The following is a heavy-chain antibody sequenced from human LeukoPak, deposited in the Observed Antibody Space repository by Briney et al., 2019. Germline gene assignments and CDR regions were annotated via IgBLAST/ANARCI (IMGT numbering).Heavy chain of an antibody. CDR2: IYTSGST. CDR1: GGSISSYY. Sequence: SETLSLTCTVSGGSISSYYWSWIRQPAGKGLEWIGRIYTSGSTNYNPSLKSRVTMSVDTSKNQFSLKLSSVTAADTAVYYCAREKKPSKNDAFDIWGQGTMVTVSS. CDR3: AREKKPSKNDAFDI. V-gene: IGHV4-4*07. J-gene: IGHJ3*02. D-gene: IGHD2-2*01.